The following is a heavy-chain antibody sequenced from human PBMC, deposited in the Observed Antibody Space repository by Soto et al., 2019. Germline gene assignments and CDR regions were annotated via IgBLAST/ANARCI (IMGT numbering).Heavy chain of an antibody. V-gene: IGHV1-69*06. D-gene: IGHD3-10*01. J-gene: IGHJ4*02. CDR1: GGTFSSYA. CDR3: ARELYCYGSGSYYFDY. CDR2: IIPIFGTA. Sequence: SVKVSCKASGGTFSSYAISWVRQAPGQGLEWMGGIIPIFGTANYAQKFQGRVTITADKSTSTAYMELSSLRSEDTAVYYCARELYCYGSGSYYFDYWGQGTLVTVSS.